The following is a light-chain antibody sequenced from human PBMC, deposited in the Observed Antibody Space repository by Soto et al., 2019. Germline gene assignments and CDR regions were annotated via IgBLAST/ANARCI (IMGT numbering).Light chain of an antibody. CDR1: QSVARK. CDR3: QQYSTYPLT. Sequence: EIVMTQSPATLSVSPGERATLSCRASQSVARKLAWYQPKPGQAPRLLIYDASNRATGIPARFSGSGSGTDFTLTISSLQPDDFATYYCQQYSTYPLTFGGGTRLEIK. CDR2: DAS. V-gene: IGKV3D-15*01. J-gene: IGKJ5*01.